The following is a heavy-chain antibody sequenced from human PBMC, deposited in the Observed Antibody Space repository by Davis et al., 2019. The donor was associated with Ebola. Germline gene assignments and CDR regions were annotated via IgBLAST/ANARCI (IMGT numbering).Heavy chain of an antibody. D-gene: IGHD1-14*01. CDR1: GFTFSNYN. J-gene: IGHJ2*01. Sequence: GGSLRLSCGASGFTFSNYNMNWVRQAPGKGLEWVSGISWNSGSIGYADSVKGRFTISRDNAKNSLYLQMNSLRAEDTALYYCAKDTTTSHWYFDLWGRGTLVTVSS. CDR2: ISWNSGSI. CDR3: AKDTTTSHWYFDL. V-gene: IGHV3-9*01.